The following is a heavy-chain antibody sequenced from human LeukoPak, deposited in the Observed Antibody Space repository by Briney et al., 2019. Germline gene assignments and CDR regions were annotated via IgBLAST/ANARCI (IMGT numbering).Heavy chain of an antibody. V-gene: IGHV4-38-2*01. J-gene: IGHJ4*02. CDR3: ARKDRSGYFDY. Sequence: SETLSLTCAVSDYSINSGNYWGWLRQPPGKGLEWIGSVYHSGSTHYSPSLKSRVTISVDTSKNQLSLKLRSVTAADTAVYYCARKDRSGYFDYWGQGTLVTVSS. D-gene: IGHD3-22*01. CDR1: DYSINSGNY. CDR2: VYHSGST.